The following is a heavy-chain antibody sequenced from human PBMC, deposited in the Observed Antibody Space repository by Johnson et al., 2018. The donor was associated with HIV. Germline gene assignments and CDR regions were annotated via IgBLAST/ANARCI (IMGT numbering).Heavy chain of an antibody. Sequence: QVQLVESGGGVVQSGRSLRLSCAASGFTFGDSAIHWVRQAPGKGLEWVAVLSYDGSNEYYADSVKGRFTISRDNSKNTLYLQMNSLRAEDTAVYYCARPMGAVDECDAFDIWGHGTMVTVSS. D-gene: IGHD1-26*01. CDR2: LSYDGSNE. V-gene: IGHV3-30-3*01. CDR3: ARPMGAVDECDAFDI. CDR1: GFTFGDSA. J-gene: IGHJ3*02.